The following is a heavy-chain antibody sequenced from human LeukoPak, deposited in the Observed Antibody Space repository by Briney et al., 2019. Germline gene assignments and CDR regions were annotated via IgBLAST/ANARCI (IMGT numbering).Heavy chain of an antibody. J-gene: IGHJ6*03. CDR1: GGTFSSYA. V-gene: IGHV1-69*13. D-gene: IGHD6-13*01. CDR3: ARAGYIAGYYYYMDV. Sequence: SVKVSCKASGGTFSSYATSWVRQAPGQGLEWMGGIIPIFGTANYAQKFQGRVTITADESTSTAYMELSSLRSEDTAVYYCARAGYIAGYYYYMDVWGKGTTVTISS. CDR2: IIPIFGTA.